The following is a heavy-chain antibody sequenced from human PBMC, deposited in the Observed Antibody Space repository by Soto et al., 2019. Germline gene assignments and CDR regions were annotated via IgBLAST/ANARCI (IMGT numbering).Heavy chain of an antibody. CDR3: ARDRSIYSSGWYSSAFDI. CDR1: GFTFSNHG. D-gene: IGHD6-19*01. Sequence: QVALVESGGGVAQPGKSLTLSCAASGFTFSNHGMHWVRQAPGKGLEWVAVISYDGNDKYYADSVKGRFTISRDKSRNTLHLQMTSLRAEDTALYFCARDRSIYSSGWYSSAFDIWGQGTMVAVSS. CDR2: ISYDGNDK. V-gene: IGHV3-30*03. J-gene: IGHJ3*02.